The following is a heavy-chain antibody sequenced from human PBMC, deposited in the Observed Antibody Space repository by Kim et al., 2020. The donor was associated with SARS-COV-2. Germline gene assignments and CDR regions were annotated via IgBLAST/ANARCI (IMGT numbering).Heavy chain of an antibody. V-gene: IGHV4-59*01. CDR1: GGSISSYY. J-gene: IGHJ4*02. D-gene: IGHD3-22*01. Sequence: SETLSLTCTVSGGSISSYYWSWIRQPPGKGLEWIGYIYYSGSTNYNPSLKSRVTISVDTSKNQFSLKLSSVTAADTAVYYCARGAYYYDSSGYYFHLDYWGQGTLVTVSS. CDR3: ARGAYYYDSSGYYFHLDY. CDR2: IYYSGST.